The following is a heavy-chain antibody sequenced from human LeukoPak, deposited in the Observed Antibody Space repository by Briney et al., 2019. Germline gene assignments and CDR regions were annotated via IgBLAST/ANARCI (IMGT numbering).Heavy chain of an antibody. CDR3: ARAPAVTMVRGVPYYYYYYMDA. CDR2: ISAYNGNT. Sequence: ASVKVSCKASGYTFTSYGISWVRQAPGQGLEWMGWISAYNGNTNYAQKFQGRVTITADESTSTAYMELSSLRSEDTAVYYCARAPAVTMVRGVPYYYYYYMDAWGKGTTVTTSS. J-gene: IGHJ6*03. CDR1: GYTFTSYG. V-gene: IGHV1-18*01. D-gene: IGHD3-10*01.